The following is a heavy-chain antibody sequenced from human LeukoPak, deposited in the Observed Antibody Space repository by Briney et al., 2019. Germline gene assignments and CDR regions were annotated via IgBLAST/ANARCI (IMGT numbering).Heavy chain of an antibody. Sequence: SVKVSCKASGYTFTSYGISWVRQAPGQGLEWMGRIIPILGIANYAQKFQGRVTITADKSTSTAYMELSSLRSEDTAVYYCASRFGNDAFDIWGQGTMVTVSS. J-gene: IGHJ3*02. V-gene: IGHV1-69*04. CDR2: IIPILGIA. CDR1: GYTFTSYG. CDR3: ASRFGNDAFDI. D-gene: IGHD3-10*01.